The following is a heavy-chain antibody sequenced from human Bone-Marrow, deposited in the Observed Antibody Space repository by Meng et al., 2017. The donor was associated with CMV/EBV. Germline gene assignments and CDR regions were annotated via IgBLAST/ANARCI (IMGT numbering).Heavy chain of an antibody. Sequence: ASVKVSCKASGYTFTSYDINWVRQATGQGLEWMGWISAYNGNTNYAQKLQGRVTMTTDTSTSTAYMELRSLRSDDTAVYYCARWLVVVPAAQIIYYGMDVWGQGTTVTVSS. CDR3: ARWLVVVPAAQIIYYGMDV. D-gene: IGHD2-2*01. CDR2: ISAYNGNT. CDR1: GYTFTSYD. J-gene: IGHJ6*02. V-gene: IGHV1-18*01.